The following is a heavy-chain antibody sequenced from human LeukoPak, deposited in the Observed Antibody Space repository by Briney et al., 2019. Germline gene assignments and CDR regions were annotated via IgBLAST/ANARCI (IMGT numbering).Heavy chain of an antibody. J-gene: IGHJ6*03. V-gene: IGHV4-61*01. CDR2: IYYSGST. Sequence: PSETLSLTCTVSGYSISSGYYWSWIRQPPGKGLEWIGYIYYSGSTNYNPSLKSRVTISINTSKNQFSLKLSSVTAADTAVYYCARETSQKGAHYMDVWGKGTTVTIPS. CDR1: GYSISSGYY. CDR3: ARETSQKGAHYMDV. D-gene: IGHD3-16*01.